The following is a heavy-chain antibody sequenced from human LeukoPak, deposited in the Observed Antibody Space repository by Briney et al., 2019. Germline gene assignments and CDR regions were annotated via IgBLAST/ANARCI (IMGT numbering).Heavy chain of an antibody. V-gene: IGHV3-30*18. CDR1: GFTFSSYA. D-gene: IGHD1-26*01. Sequence: GGSLRLSCVTSGFTFSSYAMHWVRQAPGKGLEWVAIISYDGINEYYADSLKGRFTTSRDSSGNTLFLQMNSLRIEDTAVYYCVKASSGSYWGGYFDSWGQGALVTVSS. CDR2: ISYDGINE. CDR3: VKASSGSYWGGYFDS. J-gene: IGHJ4*02.